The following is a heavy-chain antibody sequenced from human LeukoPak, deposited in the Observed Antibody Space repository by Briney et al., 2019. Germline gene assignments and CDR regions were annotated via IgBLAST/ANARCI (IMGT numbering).Heavy chain of an antibody. Sequence: PGGSLRLSCAASGFTFSSYSMNWVRQAPGKGLEWVSSISSSSSYIYYADSVKGRFTISRDNAKNSLYLQMNSLRAEDTAVYYCARGITDHYGNDYWGQGTLVTVSS. D-gene: IGHD3-9*01. V-gene: IGHV3-21*01. J-gene: IGHJ4*02. CDR1: GFTFSSYS. CDR3: ARGITDHYGNDY. CDR2: ISSSSSYI.